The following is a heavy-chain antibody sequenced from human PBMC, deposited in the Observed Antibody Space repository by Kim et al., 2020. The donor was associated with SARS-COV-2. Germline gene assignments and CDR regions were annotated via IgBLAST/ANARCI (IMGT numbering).Heavy chain of an antibody. CDR3: ARGGTILEPDAFDI. V-gene: IGHV4-59*09. D-gene: IGHD3-3*01. J-gene: IGHJ3*02. Sequence: NPSIKSRVTISVDTSKNQFSLKLSSVTAADTAVYYCARGGTILEPDAFDIWGQGTMVTVSS.